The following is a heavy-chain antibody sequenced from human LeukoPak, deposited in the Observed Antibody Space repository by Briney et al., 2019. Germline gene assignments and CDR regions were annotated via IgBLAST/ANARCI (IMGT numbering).Heavy chain of an antibody. CDR3: ARAMVVAARGNLGY. V-gene: IGHV4-34*01. CDR1: GGSFSGYY. J-gene: IGHJ4*02. D-gene: IGHD2-15*01. CDR2: INHSGST. Sequence: SETLSLTCAVYGGSFSGYYWSWIRQPPVKGLEWIGEINHSGSTNYNPSLKSRVTISVDTSKNQFSLKLSSVTAADTAVYYCARAMVVAARGNLGYWGQGTLVTVSS.